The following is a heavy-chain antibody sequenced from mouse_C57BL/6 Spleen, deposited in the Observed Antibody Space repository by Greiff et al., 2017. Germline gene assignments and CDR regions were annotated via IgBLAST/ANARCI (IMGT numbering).Heavy chain of an antibody. CDR3: ARGGGSGPYYFDY. CDR2: IDPSDSET. D-gene: IGHD3-2*02. Sequence: QVQLQQPGAELVRPGSSVKLSCKASGYTFTSYWMHWVKQRPIQGLEWIGNIDPSDSETHYNQKFKDKATLTVDKSSSTAYMQLSSLTSEDSAVYYCARGGGSGPYYFDYWGQGTTRTVSS. V-gene: IGHV1-52*01. J-gene: IGHJ2*01. CDR1: GYTFTSYW.